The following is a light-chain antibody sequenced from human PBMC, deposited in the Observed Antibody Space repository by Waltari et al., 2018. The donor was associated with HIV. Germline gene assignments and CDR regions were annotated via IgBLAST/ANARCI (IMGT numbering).Light chain of an antibody. Sequence: DIQMTQSPSTLSASVGDRVTITCRASQAFNNLAWYQQKPGKAPKLLIYWASNLQSGVPSRFSGSGSGTEFTLTISSLQPDDFATYYCQQYKTYPWTFGQGTKVEIK. CDR1: QAFNN. CDR2: WAS. V-gene: IGKV1-5*03. CDR3: QQYKTYPWT. J-gene: IGKJ1*01.